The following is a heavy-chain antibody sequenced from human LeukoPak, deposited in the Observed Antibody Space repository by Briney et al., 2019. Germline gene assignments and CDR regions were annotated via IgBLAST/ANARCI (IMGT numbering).Heavy chain of an antibody. V-gene: IGHV3-74*01. J-gene: IGHJ4*02. CDR2: INSDGSST. CDR3: ARVSIAVAVHFDY. Sequence: GGSLRLSCVASGFTFSSYWMHWVRQAPGKGLVWVSRINSDGSSTSYADSVKGRFTISRDNAKNTLYLQMNSLRAEDTAVYYCARVSIAVAVHFDYWGQGTLVTVSS. CDR1: GFTFSSYW. D-gene: IGHD6-19*01.